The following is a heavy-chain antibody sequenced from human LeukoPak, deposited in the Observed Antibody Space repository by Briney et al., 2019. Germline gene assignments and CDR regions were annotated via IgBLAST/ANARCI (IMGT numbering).Heavy chain of an antibody. J-gene: IGHJ4*02. CDR2: ISGSVDNT. CDR1: GFSFSSYA. CDR3: AKHSHSWYIGYFEY. V-gene: IGHV3-23*01. D-gene: IGHD1-1*01. Sequence: GGSLRLSCATSGFSFSSYAMSWVRQAPGKGLEWVSVISGSVDNTYYGDSMKGRFTISRDTSKNTLYPQMNSLRAEDTAIYYCAKHSHSWYIGYFEYWGQGTLVTVSS.